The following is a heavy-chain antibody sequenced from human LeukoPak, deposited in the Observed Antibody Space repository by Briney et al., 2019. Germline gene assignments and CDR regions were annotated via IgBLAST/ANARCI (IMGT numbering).Heavy chain of an antibody. CDR3: AKSEVSGITMVRGVYH. J-gene: IGHJ5*02. D-gene: IGHD3-10*01. CDR1: GFTFSSYG. Sequence: GGSLRLPCAASGFTFSSYGMHWVRQAPGKGLEWVAVISYDGSNKYYADSVKGRFTISRDNSKDTLYLQMNSLRAEDTAVYYCAKSEVSGITMVRGVYHWGQGTLVTVSS. V-gene: IGHV3-30*18. CDR2: ISYDGSNK.